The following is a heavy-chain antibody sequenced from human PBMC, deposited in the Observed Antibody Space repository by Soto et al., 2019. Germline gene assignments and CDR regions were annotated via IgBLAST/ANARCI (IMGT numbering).Heavy chain of an antibody. J-gene: IGHJ6*02. CDR1: GFTLSTYA. Sequence: EVQLLESGGGLVQPGGSLRLTCAASGFTLSTYAMNWVRQAPGNGLELVSAISGSGGSIHYADSVKGRFTISRDNSKNTLYLQMNSLRDEDTAVYHCVKGYWKGDVWGQGTTVTVSS. V-gene: IGHV3-23*01. D-gene: IGHD1-1*01. CDR2: ISGSGGSI. CDR3: VKGYWKGDV.